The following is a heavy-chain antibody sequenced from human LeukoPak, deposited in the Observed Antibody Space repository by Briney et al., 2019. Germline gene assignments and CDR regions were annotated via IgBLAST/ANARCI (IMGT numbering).Heavy chain of an antibody. CDR1: GFTFSNAW. Sequence: PGGSLRLSCAASGFTFSNAWMGWVRQAPGKGLEWVGRIKSKTDGGTTDYAVPVKGRFTISRDDSKNTLYLQMNSLKTEDTAVYYCTTENPSGYYYGMDVWGKGTTVTVSS. CDR3: TTENPSGYYYGMDV. J-gene: IGHJ6*04. D-gene: IGHD3-3*01. CDR2: IKSKTDGGTT. V-gene: IGHV3-15*01.